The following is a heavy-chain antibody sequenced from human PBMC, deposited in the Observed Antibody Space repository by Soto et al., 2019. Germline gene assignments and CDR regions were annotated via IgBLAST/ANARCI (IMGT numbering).Heavy chain of an antibody. CDR2: INPNSGGT. Sequence: QVQLVQSGAEVKKPGASVKVSCKASGYTFTGYYMHWVRQAPGQGLEWMGWINPNSGGTNYAQKFQGWVTMTRDTSISTAYMELSRLRSDDTAVYYCARDPHRLALAAASLVGRFYPWGQGTLVTVSS. J-gene: IGHJ5*02. V-gene: IGHV1-2*04. D-gene: IGHD6-13*01. CDR3: ARDPHRLALAAASLVGRFYP. CDR1: GYTFTGYY.